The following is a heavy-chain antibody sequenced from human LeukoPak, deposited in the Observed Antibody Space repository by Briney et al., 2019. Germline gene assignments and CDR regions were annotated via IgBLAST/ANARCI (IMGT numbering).Heavy chain of an antibody. Sequence: ASVKVSCKASGYTFTSYYMHWVRQAPGQGLEWMGIINPSGGSTSYAQKFQGRVTMTRDTSTSTVYMELSSLRSEDTAVYYCARDHLALWFGHKYYYYYYYMDVWGKGTTVTISS. D-gene: IGHD3-10*01. CDR1: GYTFTSYY. CDR3: ARDHLALWFGHKYYYYYYYMDV. J-gene: IGHJ6*03. CDR2: INPSGGST. V-gene: IGHV1-46*01.